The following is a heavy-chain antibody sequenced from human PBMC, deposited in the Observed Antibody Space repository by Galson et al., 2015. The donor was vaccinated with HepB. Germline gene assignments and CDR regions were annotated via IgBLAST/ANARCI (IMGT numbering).Heavy chain of an antibody. Sequence: SVKVSCKASGYTFTSYYMHWVRQAPGQGLEWMGIINPSGGSTSYAQKSQGRVTMTRDTSTSTVYMELSSLRSEDTAVYYCASPSPGYYDSSGYYYLLYYYYGMDVWGQGTTVTVSS. D-gene: IGHD3-22*01. CDR3: ASPSPGYYDSSGYYYLLYYYYGMDV. V-gene: IGHV1-46*01. CDR1: GYTFTSYY. CDR2: INPSGGST. J-gene: IGHJ6*02.